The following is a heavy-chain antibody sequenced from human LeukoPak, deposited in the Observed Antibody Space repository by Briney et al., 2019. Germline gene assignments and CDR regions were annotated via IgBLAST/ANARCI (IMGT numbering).Heavy chain of an antibody. CDR3: AKDLNYEPDY. J-gene: IGHJ4*02. Sequence: GGSLRLSCAASGLSFSSFAMSWVRQGPARGLEWVSSIRGNGETFYADSVKGRFTISRDNSKNTLYLQMNSLRAEDTAVYYCAKDLNYEPDYWGQGTLVTVSS. V-gene: IGHV3-23*01. CDR1: GLSFSSFA. D-gene: IGHD3-3*01. CDR2: IRGNGET.